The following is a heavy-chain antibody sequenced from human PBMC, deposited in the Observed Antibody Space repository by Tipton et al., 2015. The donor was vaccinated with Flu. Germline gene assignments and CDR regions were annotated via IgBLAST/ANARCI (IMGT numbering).Heavy chain of an antibody. CDR1: GGSISSGAYY. CDR3: ARSRSGSYHSPFDY. CDR2: IYYSGNT. J-gene: IGHJ4*02. D-gene: IGHD3-10*01. V-gene: IGHV4-31*03. Sequence: TLSLTCTVSGGSISSGAYYGNWVRQHPGKGLEWIGSIYYSGNTNYNPSLKGRLTISVDTSKNHFSLKLSSVTAADTAVYYCARSRSGSYHSPFDYWGQGTLVTVSS.